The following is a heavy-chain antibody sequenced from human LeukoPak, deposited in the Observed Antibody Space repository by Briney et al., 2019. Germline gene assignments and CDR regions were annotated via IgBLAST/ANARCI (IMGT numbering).Heavy chain of an antibody. CDR1: GFTFSSYA. Sequence: PGGSLRLSCAASGFTFSSYAMSWVRQAPGKGLEWVSAISGSAGSTYYADSVKGRFTLSRDYSKNTLYLQMNSLRAEDTAVYYCAKDRMDKAMIGHVLDYSGQGTLVTVSS. CDR3: AKDRMDKAMIGHVLDY. J-gene: IGHJ4*02. CDR2: ISGSAGST. V-gene: IGHV3-23*01. D-gene: IGHD5-18*01.